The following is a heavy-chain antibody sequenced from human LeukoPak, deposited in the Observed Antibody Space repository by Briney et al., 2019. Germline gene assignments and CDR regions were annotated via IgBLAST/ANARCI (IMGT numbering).Heavy chain of an antibody. D-gene: IGHD5-24*01. J-gene: IGHJ3*02. V-gene: IGHV1-18*04. CDR2: ISAFNGNK. CDR3: ARDARDGYNLDAFDI. Sequence: ASVKVSCLASGYSFIRYYMHWVRQAPGRGREWVGWISAFNGNKNYAQKLQGRVTMTTDTSTNTAYMELRILRPDDTAVYYCARDARDGYNLDAFDIWGQGTMVTVSS. CDR1: GYSFIRYY.